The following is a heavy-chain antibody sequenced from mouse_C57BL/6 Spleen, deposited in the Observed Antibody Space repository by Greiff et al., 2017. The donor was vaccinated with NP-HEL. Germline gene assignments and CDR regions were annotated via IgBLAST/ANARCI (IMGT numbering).Heavy chain of an antibody. J-gene: IGHJ4*01. CDR1: GYTFTSYW. V-gene: IGHV1-59*01. CDR3: ARKATQAQMDY. CDR2: IDPSDSYT. Sequence: QVQLQQPGAELVRPGTSVKLSCKASGYTFTSYWMHWVKQRPGQGLEWIGVIDPSDSYTNYNQKFKGKATLTVDTSSSTAYMQLSSLTSEDSAVYYCARKATQAQMDYWGQGTSVTVSS. D-gene: IGHD3-1*01.